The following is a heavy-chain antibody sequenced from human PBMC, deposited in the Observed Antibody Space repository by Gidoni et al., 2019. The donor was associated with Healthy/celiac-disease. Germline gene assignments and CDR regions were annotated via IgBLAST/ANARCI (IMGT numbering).Heavy chain of an antibody. V-gene: IGHV3-48*03. Sequence: EVQLVESGGGLVQPGGSLRLSCAASGFTFSSYEMNWVRQAPGKGLEWVSYISSSGSTIYYAESVKGRFTISRDNAKNSLYLQMNSLRAEDTAVYYCARGYRWDAFDIWGQGTMVTVSS. CDR1: GFTFSSYE. D-gene: IGHD1-1*01. CDR2: ISSSGSTI. J-gene: IGHJ3*02. CDR3: ARGYRWDAFDI.